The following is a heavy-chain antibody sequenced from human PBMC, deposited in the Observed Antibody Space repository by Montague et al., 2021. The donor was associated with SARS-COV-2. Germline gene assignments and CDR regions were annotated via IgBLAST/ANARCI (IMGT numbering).Heavy chain of an antibody. J-gene: IGHJ4*02. CDR1: GGSISPYY. CDR2: IYYTGGT. V-gene: IGHV4-59*13. Sequence: SEALSLTCTVSGGSISPYYWNWIRQPPGKGLEWIGYIYYTGGTKYNPSLKSRVSMSVDTSKNQFSLRLTSVGAAGTAVYYCARIAMAATFDSWGQGALVTVSS. D-gene: IGHD6-19*01. CDR3: ARIAMAATFDS.